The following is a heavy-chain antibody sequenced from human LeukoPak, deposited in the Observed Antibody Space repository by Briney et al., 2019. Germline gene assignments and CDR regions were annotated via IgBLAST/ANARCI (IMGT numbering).Heavy chain of an antibody. CDR2: MNPNSGNT. D-gene: IGHD6-19*01. CDR1: GGTFSSYA. Sequence: ASVKVSCXASGGTFSSYAISWVRQAPGQGLEWMGWMNPNSGNTGYAQKFQGRVTITRNTSISTAYMELSSLRSEDTAVYYCARAKLGYSSGWSDYWGQGTLVTVSS. CDR3: ARAKLGYSSGWSDY. V-gene: IGHV1-8*03. J-gene: IGHJ4*02.